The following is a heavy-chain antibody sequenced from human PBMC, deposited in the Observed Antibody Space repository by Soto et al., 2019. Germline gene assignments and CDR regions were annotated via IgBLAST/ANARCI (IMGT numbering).Heavy chain of an antibody. J-gene: IGHJ4*02. V-gene: IGHV3-23*01. CDR3: AKIDYDSSGYLSSYY. CDR1: GFTFSSYA. D-gene: IGHD3-22*01. CDR2: ISGSGGST. Sequence: GGSLRLSCAASGFTFSSYAMHWVRQATGKGLEYVSAISGSGGSTYYADSVKGRFTISRDNSKNTLYLQMNSLRAEDTAVYYCAKIDYDSSGYLSSYYWGQGTLVTVSS.